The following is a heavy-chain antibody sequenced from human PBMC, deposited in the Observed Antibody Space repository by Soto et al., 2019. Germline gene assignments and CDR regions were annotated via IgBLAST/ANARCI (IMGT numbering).Heavy chain of an antibody. CDR3: AREDYAGASPRFDY. CDR2: ISSSSSNI. CDR1: GFFFSSYT. J-gene: IGHJ4*02. V-gene: IGHV3-21*01. D-gene: IGHD4-17*01. Sequence: EVQLVESGGGLVKPGGSLRLSCAASGFFFSSYTMTWVRQAPGKGLGWVSSISSSSSNIEYADSVKGRFSVSRDNANNSLFLQINSLRAEDTAVYYCAREDYAGASPRFDYWGLGALVTVSS.